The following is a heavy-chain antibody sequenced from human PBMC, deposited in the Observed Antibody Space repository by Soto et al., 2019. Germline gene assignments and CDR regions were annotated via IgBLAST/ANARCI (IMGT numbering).Heavy chain of an antibody. CDR2: FTGGGGTT. CDR1: GFTFSSYA. V-gene: IGHV3-23*01. CDR3: AKAYSSSWYGEFDY. D-gene: IGHD6-13*01. Sequence: PEGSLRLSCAASGFTFSSYAMSWVRQAPGKGLEWVSTFTGGGGTTHYADSVKGRFTISRDNSKNTLYLQMDSLRADDTAVYYCAKAYSSSWYGEFDYWGQGTLVTVSS. J-gene: IGHJ4*02.